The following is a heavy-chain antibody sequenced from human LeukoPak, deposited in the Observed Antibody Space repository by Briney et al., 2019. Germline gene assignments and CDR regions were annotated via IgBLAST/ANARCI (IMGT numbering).Heavy chain of an antibody. CDR2: ISAYNGNT. CDR1: GYTFTSYG. D-gene: IGHD2-2*01. J-gene: IGHJ4*02. V-gene: IGHV1-18*01. Sequence: ASVKVSCKASGYTFTSYGISWVRQAPGQGLEWMGWISAYNGNTNYAQKLQGRVTMTTDTSTSTAYMELRSLRSDDTAVYYCARDIFGYCSSTSCYPDYWGQGTLVTVSS. CDR3: ARDIFGYCSSTSCYPDY.